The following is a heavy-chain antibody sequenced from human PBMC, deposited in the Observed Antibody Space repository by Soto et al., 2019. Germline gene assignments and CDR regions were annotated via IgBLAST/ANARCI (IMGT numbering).Heavy chain of an antibody. J-gene: IGHJ6*03. CDR3: ARAPSGDVDTAMVKAMTGYYYYMDV. D-gene: IGHD5-18*01. CDR1: GFTFSSYS. V-gene: IGHV3-21*01. CDR2: ISSSSSYI. Sequence: GGSLRLSCAASGFTFSSYSMNWVRQAPGKGLEWVSSISSSSSYIYYADSVKGRFTISRDNAKNSLYLQMNSLRAKDTAVYYCARAPSGDVDTAMVKAMTGYYYYMDVWGKGTTVTVSS.